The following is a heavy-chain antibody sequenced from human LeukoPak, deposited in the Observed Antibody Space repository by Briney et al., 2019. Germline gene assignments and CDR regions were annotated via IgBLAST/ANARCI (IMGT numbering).Heavy chain of an antibody. CDR3: ARYLDYGGNSWVFQH. V-gene: IGHV4-39*07. D-gene: IGHD4-23*01. J-gene: IGHJ1*01. CDR1: GGSISSSSYY. Sequence: PSETLSLTCTVSGGSISSSSYYWGWIRQPPGKGLEWIGEINHGGSTNYNPSLKSRVTISIDTSKNQFSLKLSSVTAADTAVYYCARYLDYGGNSWVFQHWGQGTLVTVSS. CDR2: INHGGST.